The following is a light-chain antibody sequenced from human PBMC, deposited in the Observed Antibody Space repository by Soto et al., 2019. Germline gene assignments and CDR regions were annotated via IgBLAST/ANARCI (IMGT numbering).Light chain of an antibody. CDR2: WAS. CDR3: HQYYTTPPT. J-gene: IGKJ1*01. V-gene: IGKV4-1*01. Sequence: DIVMTQSPDSLAVSLGERATINCKSSQSVFYGSNDKNYLAWLQQKPGQPPKLLIYWASTRESGVPDRFSGSGSGTDFTLTISSLQAEDVAVYFCHQYYTTPPTFGQGTKVEIK. CDR1: QSVFYGSNDKNY.